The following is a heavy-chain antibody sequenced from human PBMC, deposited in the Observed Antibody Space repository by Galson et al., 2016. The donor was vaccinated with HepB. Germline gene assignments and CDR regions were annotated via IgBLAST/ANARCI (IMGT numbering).Heavy chain of an antibody. J-gene: IGHJ4*02. CDR3: AILRGNNY. CDR1: GFTFSNYW. V-gene: IGHV3-7*01. Sequence: SLRLSCAASGFTFSNYWMHWVRQAPGKGLEWVAHINQDGSEKNYLDSVKGRFTISRDNAKDSLYLQMNSLRAEDTALYYCAILRGNNYWGQGTLVTVSS. D-gene: IGHD3-16*01. CDR2: INQDGSEK.